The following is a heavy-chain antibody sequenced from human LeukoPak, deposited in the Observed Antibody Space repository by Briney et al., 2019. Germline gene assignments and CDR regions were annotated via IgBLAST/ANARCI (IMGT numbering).Heavy chain of an antibody. CDR2: INQDGSAK. J-gene: IGHJ3*02. CDR3: ARDATMVRGVKENDAFDI. V-gene: IGHV3-7*01. Sequence: GGSLRLSCAASGFTFSSYWMNWVRQVPGKGLEWVANINQDGSAKYYVDSVKGRFTFSRDNAKNSLYLQMNSLRAEDTAVYYCARDATMVRGVKENDAFDIWGQGTMVTVSS. CDR1: GFTFSSYW. D-gene: IGHD3-10*01.